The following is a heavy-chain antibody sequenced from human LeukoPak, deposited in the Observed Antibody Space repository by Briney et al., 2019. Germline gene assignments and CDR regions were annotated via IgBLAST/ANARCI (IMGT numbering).Heavy chain of an antibody. CDR1: GGSISSGSYY. CDR2: IYTSGST. CDR3: ARGHTYYYDSSGYYTFDY. Sequence: SETLSLTCTVSGGSISSGSYYWSWIRQPAGKGLEWIGRIYTSGSTNYNPSLKSRVTISVDTSKNQFSLKLSSVTAADTAVYYCARGHTYYYDSSGYYTFDYWGQETLVTVSS. D-gene: IGHD3-22*01. V-gene: IGHV4-61*02. J-gene: IGHJ4*02.